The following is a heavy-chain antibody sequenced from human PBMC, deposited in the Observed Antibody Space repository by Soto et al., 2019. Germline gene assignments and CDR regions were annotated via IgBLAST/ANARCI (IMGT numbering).Heavy chain of an antibody. CDR2: ISGSGGST. J-gene: IGHJ5*02. D-gene: IGHD6-13*01. CDR3: AKSSNEGIAAAGTHGPWFDP. CDR1: GLTFSSYA. V-gene: IGHV3-23*01. Sequence: PGGSLRLSCAGSGLTFSSYAMSWVRQAPGKGLEWVSAISGSGGSTYYADSVKGRFTISRDNSKNTLYLQMNSLRAEDTAVYYCAKSSNEGIAAAGTHGPWFDPWGQGTLVTVSS.